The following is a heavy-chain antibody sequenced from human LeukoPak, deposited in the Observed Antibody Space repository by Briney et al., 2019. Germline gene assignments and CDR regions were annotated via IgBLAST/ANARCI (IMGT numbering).Heavy chain of an antibody. CDR3: ARDSTVVPVHWFDP. Sequence: GGSLRLSCAASGFTFSSYWMSWVRQTPGKGLEWVANIKQDGSEKYYVDSVKGRFTISRDNAKNSLYLQMNSLRAEDTAVYYCARDSTVVPVHWFDPWGQGTLVTVSA. V-gene: IGHV3-7*01. D-gene: IGHD4-11*01. CDR1: GFTFSSYW. J-gene: IGHJ5*02. CDR2: IKQDGSEK.